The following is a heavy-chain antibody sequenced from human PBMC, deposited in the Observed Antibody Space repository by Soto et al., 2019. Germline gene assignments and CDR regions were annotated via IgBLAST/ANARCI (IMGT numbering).Heavy chain of an antibody. CDR3: ARRSGSAIDY. V-gene: IGHV4-59*08. CDR2: IYYSGST. J-gene: IGHJ4*02. Sequence: QVQLQESGPGLVKPSETLSLTCTVSGGTISSWYWSWIRQPPGKGLEWIGYIYYSGSTNCNPSLXAXVXIXLDTSKNQFSLQLSSVTAADTAVDYCARRSGSAIDYWGQGTLVTVSS. D-gene: IGHD3-10*01. CDR1: GGTISSWY.